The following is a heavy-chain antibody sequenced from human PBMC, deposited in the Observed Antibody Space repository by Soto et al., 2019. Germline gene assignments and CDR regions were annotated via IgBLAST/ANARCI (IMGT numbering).Heavy chain of an antibody. D-gene: IGHD4-17*01. Sequence: SETLSLTCAVSGGSISSGGYSWSWIRQPPGKGLEWIGYIYPSGSTYYNPSLKSRVTISVDRSKNQFSLKLSSVTAADTAVYYCAGGTVTTFGDFDYWGQGTLVTVSS. V-gene: IGHV4-30-2*01. CDR3: AGGTVTTFGDFDY. J-gene: IGHJ4*02. CDR2: IYPSGST. CDR1: GGSISSGGYS.